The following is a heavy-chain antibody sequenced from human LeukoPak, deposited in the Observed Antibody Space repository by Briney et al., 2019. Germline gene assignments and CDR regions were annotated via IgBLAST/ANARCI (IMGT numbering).Heavy chain of an antibody. CDR3: AKQPTYDFWSGSSPMDV. D-gene: IGHD3-3*01. CDR1: GFTFRSHD. CDR2: ISYDENDR. V-gene: IGHV3-30-3*02. Sequence: GGSLRLSCTASGFTFRSHDMHWVRQAPGEGLEWVAVISYDENDRFYADSVKGRFTISRENSKNTLYLQMNSLRAEDTAVYYCAKQPTYDFWSGSSPMDVWGKGTTVTVSS. J-gene: IGHJ6*03.